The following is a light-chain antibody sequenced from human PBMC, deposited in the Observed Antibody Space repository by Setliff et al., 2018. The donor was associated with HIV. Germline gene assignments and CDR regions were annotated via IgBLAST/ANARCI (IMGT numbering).Light chain of an antibody. CDR1: RSNIGSPYD. CDR3: QSYDSILSGYV. CDR2: AND. V-gene: IGLV1-40*01. J-gene: IGLJ1*01. Sequence: QSVLTQPPSVSGAPGQRVTLSCTGSRSNIGSPYDVYWYQQLPGAAPKLLNYANDNRPSGVPDRFSGSRSGSSASLAIAGLQAEDEADYYCQSYDSILSGYVFGPGTKVTV.